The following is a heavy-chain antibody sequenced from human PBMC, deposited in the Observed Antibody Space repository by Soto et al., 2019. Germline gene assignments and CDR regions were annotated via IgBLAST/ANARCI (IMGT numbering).Heavy chain of an antibody. Sequence: QVQLQESGPGLVKPSETLSLTCTVSGGSITGYYWSWIRQPPGKGLEWIGYIYYTGSTDHNPSLKRRATTSLDTSRTRGSLPLTSVTAADTAVYYCAAAPRYWGPGTLVTVSS. CDR1: GGSITGYY. D-gene: IGHD2-15*01. CDR2: IYYTGST. J-gene: IGHJ4*02. CDR3: AAAPRY. V-gene: IGHV4-59*01.